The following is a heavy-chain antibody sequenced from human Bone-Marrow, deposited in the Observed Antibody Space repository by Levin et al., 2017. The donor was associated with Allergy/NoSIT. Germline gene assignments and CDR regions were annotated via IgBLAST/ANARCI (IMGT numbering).Heavy chain of an antibody. Sequence: GGSLRLSCAGSGFIFSEFYMTWIRQAPGKGLEWISYISSSGTITYYVDSVKGRFTISRDNARETVYLQMDNLRVDDTGVYFCARDQPTGAPDSWGQGTLVTVSS. V-gene: IGHV3-11*01. J-gene: IGHJ4*02. CDR1: GFIFSEFY. CDR2: ISSSGTIT. CDR3: ARDQPTGAPDS. D-gene: IGHD7-27*01.